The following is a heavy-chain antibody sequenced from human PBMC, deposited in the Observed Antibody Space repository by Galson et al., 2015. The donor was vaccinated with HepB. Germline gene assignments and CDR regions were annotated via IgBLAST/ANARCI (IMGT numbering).Heavy chain of an antibody. CDR1: GFTFSYYA. CDR2: VTPSGDNT. V-gene: IGHV3-23*01. Sequence: SLRLSCAASGFTFSYYAMSWVRQAPGTGLEWISAVTPSGDNTYSADSLKGRFTISRDSSRNTLFLQMNNLRADDTAIYFCAKVFPEKTDGWYRQALYYFGPGGQGTRGTVSS. D-gene: IGHD6-19*01. CDR3: AKVFPEKTDGWYRQALYYFGP. J-gene: IGHJ4*02.